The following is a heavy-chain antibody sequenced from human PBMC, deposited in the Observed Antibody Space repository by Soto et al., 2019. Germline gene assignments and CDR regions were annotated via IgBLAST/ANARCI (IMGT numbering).Heavy chain of an antibody. J-gene: IGHJ4*02. D-gene: IGHD6-19*01. CDR2: ITGSGGRT. CDR1: GFTFSSYA. Sequence: EVQLVESGGGLVQAGGSLRLFCAASGFTFSSYAMNWVRQAPGKGLEWVSSITGSGGRTYYADSVKGRVTISRDNSKNTLYLQMDSLRAEDTAVYFCAKDEGSGWYYFDYWGQGTLVTLSS. V-gene: IGHV3-23*04. CDR3: AKDEGSGWYYFDY.